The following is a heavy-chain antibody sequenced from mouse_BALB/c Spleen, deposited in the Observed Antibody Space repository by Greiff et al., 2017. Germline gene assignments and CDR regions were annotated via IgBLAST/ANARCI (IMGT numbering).Heavy chain of an antibody. V-gene: IGHV5-17*02. Sequence: DVMLVESGGGLVQPGGSRKLSCAASGFTFSSFGMHWVRQAPEKGLEWVAYISSGSSTIYYADTVKGRFTISRDNPKNTLFLQMTSLRSEDTAMYYCARSPSYYYGSSPWFAYWGQGTLVTVSA. D-gene: IGHD1-1*01. CDR1: GFTFSSFG. CDR3: ARSPSYYYGSSPWFAY. J-gene: IGHJ3*01. CDR2: ISSGSSTI.